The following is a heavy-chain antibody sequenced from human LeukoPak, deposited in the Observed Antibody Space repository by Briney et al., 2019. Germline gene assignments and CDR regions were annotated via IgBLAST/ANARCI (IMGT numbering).Heavy chain of an antibody. V-gene: IGHV3-23*01. CDR2: ISGSGGST. Sequence: RGSPRLSCVPPGFTSRSYAMSWVCPALGEGLEWVSAISGSGGSTYYADSVKGRFTISRDNSKNTLYLQMNSLRAEDTAVYYCAKQNPEWELRGYYFDYWGQGTLVTVSS. CDR3: AKQNPEWELRGYYFDY. J-gene: IGHJ4*02. D-gene: IGHD1-26*01. CDR1: GFTSRSYA.